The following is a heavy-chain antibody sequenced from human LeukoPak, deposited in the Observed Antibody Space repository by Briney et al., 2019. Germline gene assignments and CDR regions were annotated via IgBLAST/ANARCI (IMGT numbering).Heavy chain of an antibody. CDR1: GFTFSSYS. CDR2: ISSSSSYI. D-gene: IGHD6-13*01. CDR3: ARPGIAAAGDYFDY. V-gene: IGHV3-21*01. Sequence: GGSLRLSCVASGFTFSSYSMNWVRQAPGKGLEWVSSISSSSSYIYYADSVKGRFTISRDNAKNSLYLQMNSLRAEDTAVYYCARPGIAAAGDYFDYWGQGTLVTVSS. J-gene: IGHJ4*02.